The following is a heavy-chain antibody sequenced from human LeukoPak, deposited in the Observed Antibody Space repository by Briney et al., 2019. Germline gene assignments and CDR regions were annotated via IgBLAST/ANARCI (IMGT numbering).Heavy chain of an antibody. CDR1: GFTFSSYA. D-gene: IGHD2-21*02. CDR3: AKVAKGNIVVVTALDY. CDR2: ISYDGSNK. Sequence: GGSLRLSCGASGFTFSSYAMHWVRQAPGKGLEWVAIISYDGSNKFYADSVKGRFTISRDNSKNTLYLQMNSLGPEVTAMYYCAKVAKGNIVVVTALDYWGPGTLVTVSS. V-gene: IGHV3-30*18. J-gene: IGHJ4*02.